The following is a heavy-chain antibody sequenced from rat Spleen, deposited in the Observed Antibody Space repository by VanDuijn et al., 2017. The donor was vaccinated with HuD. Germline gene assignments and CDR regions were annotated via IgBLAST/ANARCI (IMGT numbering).Heavy chain of an antibody. V-gene: IGHV5-27*01. J-gene: IGHJ2*01. Sequence: EVQLVESGGGLVQPGRSLKLSCAASGFTFSYYDMAWVRQAPTKGLEWVASISPSGGSTYYRDSVKGRFTVSRYNAKSTLYLQMDSLRSEDTATYYCTRDGEQLVYYFDYWGQGVMVTVSS. CDR3: TRDGEQLVYYFDY. CDR2: ISPSGGST. CDR1: GFTFSYYD. D-gene: IGHD1-10*01.